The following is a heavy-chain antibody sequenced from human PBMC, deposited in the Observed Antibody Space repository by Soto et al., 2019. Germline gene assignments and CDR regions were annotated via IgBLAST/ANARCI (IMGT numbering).Heavy chain of an antibody. CDR1: GDTFSSYA. V-gene: IGHV1-69*06. CDR3: ARGGFSSSWRFDY. D-gene: IGHD6-13*01. J-gene: IGHJ4*02. Sequence: QVQLVQSGAEVMKPGSSVKVSCKASGDTFSSYAISWVRQAPGQGLEWMGGIVPFIGTTNYAQNFQGRVTVTADKSTSTTYMGLTSLRSDDTAVYYCARGGFSSSWRFDYWGQGALVTVSS. CDR2: IVPFIGTT.